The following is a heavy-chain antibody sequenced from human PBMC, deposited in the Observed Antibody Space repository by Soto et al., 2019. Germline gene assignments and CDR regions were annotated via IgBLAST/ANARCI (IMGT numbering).Heavy chain of an antibody. CDR1: GGSISSYY. CDR3: AREGRDGYNEY. V-gene: IGHV4-59*01. D-gene: IGHD5-12*01. CDR2: IYYSGST. Sequence: LSLTCTVSGGSISSYYWSWIRQPPGKGLERIGYIYYSGSTNYNPSLKSRVTISVDTSKNQFSLKLSSVTAADTAVYYCAREGRDGYNEYWGQGTLVTVSS. J-gene: IGHJ4*02.